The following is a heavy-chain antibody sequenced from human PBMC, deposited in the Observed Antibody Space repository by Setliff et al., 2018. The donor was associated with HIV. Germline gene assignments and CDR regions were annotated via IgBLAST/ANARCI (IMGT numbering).Heavy chain of an antibody. CDR2: IDWDDDK. Sequence: SGPTLVNPTETLTLTCTVSGFSLSTTGMSLSWIRQPPGKALEWLARIDWDDDKYYSTSLKTRLTISKDTSKNQVVLTMTNMDPVDTATYYCARRYCSSTSCYDLDYWGQGTLVTVSS. CDR1: GFSLSTTGMS. D-gene: IGHD2-2*01. J-gene: IGHJ4*02. CDR3: ARRYCSSTSCYDLDY. V-gene: IGHV2-70*11.